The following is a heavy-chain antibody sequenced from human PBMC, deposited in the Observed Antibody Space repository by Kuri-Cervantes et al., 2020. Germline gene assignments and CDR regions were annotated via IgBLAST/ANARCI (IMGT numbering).Heavy chain of an antibody. Sequence: GGSLRLSCAASGFTFSSYAMNWVRQAPGKGLEWISHISSSSSAMYYADSVKGRFTISGDDSKNTLYLQMNSLKTEDTAVYYCTSGGGSAWNGGGENDFWGQGTPVTVSS. D-gene: IGHD6-19*01. CDR1: GFTFSSYA. CDR2: ISSSSSAM. J-gene: IGHJ4*02. CDR3: TSGGGSAWNGGGENDF. V-gene: IGHV3-48*01.